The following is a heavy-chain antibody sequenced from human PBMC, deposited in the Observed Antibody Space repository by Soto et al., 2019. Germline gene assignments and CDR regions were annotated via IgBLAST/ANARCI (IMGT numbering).Heavy chain of an antibody. D-gene: IGHD1-26*01. Sequence: PGGSLRLSCEASGFTIRTYGMSWVRQAPGKGLEWISYISTSSSTIYYADSVKGRFTISRDNAKNSLYLQMNSLRAEDTAVYYGARDSGGSYISWGQGTQVTVSS. V-gene: IGHV3-48*01. CDR1: GFTIRTYG. CDR2: ISTSSSTI. J-gene: IGHJ4*02. CDR3: ARDSGGSYIS.